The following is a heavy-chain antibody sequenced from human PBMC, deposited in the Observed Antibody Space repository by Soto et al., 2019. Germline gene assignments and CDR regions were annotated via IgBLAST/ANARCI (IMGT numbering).Heavy chain of an antibody. D-gene: IGHD2-15*01. CDR2: IYWDDDK. J-gene: IGHJ4*02. CDR3: APTRYCSGGSCYSLAKSQSFTFEY. V-gene: IGHV2-5*02. CDR1: GFSLSTSGVG. Sequence: SGPTLVNPTQTLTLTCTFSGFSLSTSGVGVGWIRQPPGKALEWLALIYWDDDKRYSPSLKSRLTITKATSKNQVVLTMTNMEHVDKDTYYRAPTRYCSGGSCYSLAKSQSFTFEYWGQ.